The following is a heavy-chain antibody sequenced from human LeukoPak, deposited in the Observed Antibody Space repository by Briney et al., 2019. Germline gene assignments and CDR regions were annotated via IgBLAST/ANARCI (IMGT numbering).Heavy chain of an antibody. J-gene: IGHJ4*02. CDR1: GDSVSSNSAA. CDR3: ARAQSILGTNYYFDY. Sequence: QTLSLTCAISGDSVSSNSAAGNWIRQSPSRGLEWLGRTYYRSKWYNDYAVSVNSRITINQDTIKDQFSLPLNPMTPAATAVYYYARAQSILGTNYYFDYWGQGTLVTVSS. D-gene: IGHD1-26*01. CDR2: TYYRSKWYN. V-gene: IGHV6-1*01.